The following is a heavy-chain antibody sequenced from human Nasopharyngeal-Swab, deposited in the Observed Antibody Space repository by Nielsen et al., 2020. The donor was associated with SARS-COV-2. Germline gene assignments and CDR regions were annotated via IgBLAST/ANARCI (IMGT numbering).Heavy chain of an antibody. D-gene: IGHD4-23*01. J-gene: IGHJ5*02. CDR2: IYHSGST. V-gene: IGHV4-4*02. Sequence: SETLSLTCAVSGGSISSSNWWSWVRQPPGKGLEWIGEIYHSGSTNYNPSLKSRVTISVDTSKNQFSLKLSSVTAADTAVYYCARENGGGWFDPWGQGTLVTVSS. CDR3: ARENGGGWFDP. CDR1: GGSISSSNW.